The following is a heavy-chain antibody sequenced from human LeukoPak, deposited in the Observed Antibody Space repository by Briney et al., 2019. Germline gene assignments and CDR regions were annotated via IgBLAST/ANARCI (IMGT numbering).Heavy chain of an antibody. CDR3: ARELPFDY. Sequence: QPGGSLRLSCAASGFTFSSNWMHWVRQAPGKWLVWVSRINSDGSSTTYAESVKGRFTISRDNAKNTLYLQMNSLRAEDTAVYYCARELPFDYSGQGTLVTVSS. CDR1: GFTFSSNW. CDR2: INSDGSST. J-gene: IGHJ4*02. V-gene: IGHV3-74*01.